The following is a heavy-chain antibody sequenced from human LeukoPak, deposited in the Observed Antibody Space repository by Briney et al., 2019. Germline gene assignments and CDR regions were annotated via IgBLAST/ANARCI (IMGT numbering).Heavy chain of an antibody. Sequence: SETLSLTCAVYGGSFSGYYWSWIRQPAGKGLEWIGRIYTSGSTNYNPSLKSRVTMSVDTSKNQFSLKLSSVTAADTAVYYCARDHLAGAFDYWGQGTLVTVSS. CDR3: ARDHLAGAFDY. V-gene: IGHV4-4*07. J-gene: IGHJ4*02. D-gene: IGHD2-15*01. CDR2: IYTSGST. CDR1: GGSFSGYY.